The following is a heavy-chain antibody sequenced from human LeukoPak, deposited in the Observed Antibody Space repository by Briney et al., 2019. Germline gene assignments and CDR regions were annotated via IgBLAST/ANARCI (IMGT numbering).Heavy chain of an antibody. J-gene: IGHJ6*03. Sequence: GASLKISCKGSGYSFTSYWIGCVRQMPGKVLGWMGIIYPGDSDTRSSPSFQGHITISAGKTISTAYLQWSTLEASATSMYCCARKRGPVDYMDVWGKGTTVTVSS. D-gene: IGHD2-21*01. V-gene: IGHV5-51*01. CDR1: GYSFTSYW. CDR3: ARKRGPVDYMDV. CDR2: IYPGDSDT.